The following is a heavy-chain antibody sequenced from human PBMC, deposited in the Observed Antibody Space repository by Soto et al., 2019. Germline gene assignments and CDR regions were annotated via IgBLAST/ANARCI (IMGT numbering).Heavy chain of an antibody. CDR1: GFTFSTYS. J-gene: IGHJ4*02. Sequence: EVQLMESGGGLVQPGGSLRLSCAASGFTFSTYSMHWVRQAPGKGLEGVSYISSSSSTIYYADSVKGRFTISRDNAKNSLYLQMNSLRDEDTAVYYCARDAPRCSGGTCFDYWGQGTLVTVSS. D-gene: IGHD2-15*01. CDR2: ISSSSSTI. CDR3: ARDAPRCSGGTCFDY. V-gene: IGHV3-48*02.